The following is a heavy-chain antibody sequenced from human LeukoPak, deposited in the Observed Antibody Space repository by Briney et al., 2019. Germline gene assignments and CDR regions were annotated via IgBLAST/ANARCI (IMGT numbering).Heavy chain of an antibody. J-gene: IGHJ4*02. V-gene: IGHV1-18*01. CDR3: AKDYSGSYSNTYFDY. Sequence: ASVKVSCKASGYTFTSYGISWVRQAPGQGLEWMGWISAYNGNTNYAQKLQGRVTMTTDTSTSTAYMELRSLRSDDTAVYYCAKDYSGSYSNTYFDYWGQGTLVTVSS. CDR1: GYTFTSYG. CDR2: ISAYNGNT. D-gene: IGHD1-26*01.